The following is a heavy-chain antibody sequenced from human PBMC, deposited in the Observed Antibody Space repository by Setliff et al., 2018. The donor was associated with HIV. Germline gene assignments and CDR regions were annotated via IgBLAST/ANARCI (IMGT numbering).Heavy chain of an antibody. V-gene: IGHV1-46*03. Sequence: ASVKVSCKASGYTFTSNYMHWVRQAPGQGLERMGIVNPSGGSTSYAQKFQGRVTMTRDTSTSTVYMELSSLRSEDTAVYYCARVRSSKYYYDSSGYSADAFDIWGQGTMVTVSS. J-gene: IGHJ3*02. CDR2: VNPSGGST. D-gene: IGHD3-22*01. CDR3: ARVRSSKYYYDSSGYSADAFDI. CDR1: GYTFTSNY.